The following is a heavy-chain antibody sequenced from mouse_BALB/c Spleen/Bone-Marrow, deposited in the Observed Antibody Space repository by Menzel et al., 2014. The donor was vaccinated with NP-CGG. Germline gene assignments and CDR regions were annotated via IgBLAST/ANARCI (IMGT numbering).Heavy chain of an antibody. CDR3: ARFYYYGSSYWYFDV. D-gene: IGHD1-1*01. V-gene: IGHV1-18*01. Sequence: EVQLQQSGPELVKPGASVKIPCKASGYTFTDYNMDWVKQSHGKSLEWIGDINPNNGGTIYNQKFKGKDTLTVDKSSSTAYMELRSLTSEDTAVYYCARFYYYGSSYWYFDVWGAGTTVTVSS. J-gene: IGHJ1*01. CDR1: GYTFTDYN. CDR2: INPNNGGT.